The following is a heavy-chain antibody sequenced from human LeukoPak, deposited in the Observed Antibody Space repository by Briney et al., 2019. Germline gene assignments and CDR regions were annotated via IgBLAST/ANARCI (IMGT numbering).Heavy chain of an antibody. CDR1: GGSISSYY. D-gene: IGHD6-13*01. V-gene: IGHV4-59*01. Sequence: KPSETLSLTCTVSGGSISSYYWSWIRQPPGKGLEWIGYIYYSGSTNYNPSLKSRVTISVDTSKNQFSLKLSSVTAADTAVYYCAREKFPCSSMQNWFDPWGQGTLVTVSS. J-gene: IGHJ5*02. CDR3: AREKFPCSSMQNWFDP. CDR2: IYYSGST.